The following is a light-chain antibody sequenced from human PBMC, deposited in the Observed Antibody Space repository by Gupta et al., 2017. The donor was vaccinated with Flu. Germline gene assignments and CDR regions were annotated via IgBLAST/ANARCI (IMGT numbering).Light chain of an antibody. CDR2: GAS. CDR3: QQYGSSPTT. J-gene: IGKJ1*01. V-gene: IGKV3-20*01. Sequence: ERATLSCRASQSVSSNQLAWYQQKPGQAPRLLIYGASRKGAGIPDRFSGGGCGTDFTLTISRLEPEDFAVYYCQQYGSSPTTFGQGTKVEIK. CDR1: QSVSSNQ.